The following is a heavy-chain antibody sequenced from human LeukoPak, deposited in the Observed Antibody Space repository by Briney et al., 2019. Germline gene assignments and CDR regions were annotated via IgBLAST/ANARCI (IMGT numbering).Heavy chain of an antibody. J-gene: IGHJ4*02. V-gene: IGHV4-30-2*01. D-gene: IGHD5-24*01. CDR2: IYHSGST. CDR1: GGSISSGGYY. CDR3: ARSRRDGYSTIDY. Sequence: SETLSLTCTVSGGSISSGGYYWSWIRQPPGKGLEWIGYIYHSGSTYYNPSLKSRVTISVDGSKNQFSLKLSSVTAADTAVYYCARSRRDGYSTIDYWGQGTLVTVSS.